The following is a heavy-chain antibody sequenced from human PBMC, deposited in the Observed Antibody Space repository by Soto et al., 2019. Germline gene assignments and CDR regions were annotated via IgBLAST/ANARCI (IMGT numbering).Heavy chain of an antibody. D-gene: IGHD3-10*01. V-gene: IGHV1-46*01. CDR2: INPSGGST. CDR3: ARDTVIMVRGVIFGPESLGDYYYGMDV. CDR1: GYTFTSYY. Sequence: ASVKVSCKASGYTFTSYYMHWVRQAPGQGLEWMGIINPSGGSTSYAQKFQGRVTMTRDTSTSTVYMELSSLRSEDTAVYYCARDTVIMVRGVIFGPESLGDYYYGMDVWGQGTAVTVS. J-gene: IGHJ6*02.